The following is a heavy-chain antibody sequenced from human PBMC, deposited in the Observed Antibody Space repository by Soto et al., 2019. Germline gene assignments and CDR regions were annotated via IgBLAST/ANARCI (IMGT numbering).Heavy chain of an antibody. J-gene: IGHJ6*03. CDR2: MNPNSGNT. V-gene: IGHV1-8*01. CDR1: GYTFTSYD. D-gene: IGHD3-3*01. Sequence: ASVKVSCKASGYTFTSYDINWVRQATGQGLEWMGWMNPNSGNTGYAQKFQGRVTMTRNTSISTAYMELSSLRSEDTAVYYCARVQFLEWRDYYYYYMDVWGKGTTVTVSS. CDR3: ARVQFLEWRDYYYYYMDV.